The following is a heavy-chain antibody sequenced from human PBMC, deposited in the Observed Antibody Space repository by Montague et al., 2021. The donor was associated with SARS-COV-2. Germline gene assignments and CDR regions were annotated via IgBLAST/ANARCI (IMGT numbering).Heavy chain of an antibody. D-gene: IGHD6-13*01. J-gene: IGHJ4*02. Sequence: SETLSLICAVSGGSINTNNWWTWVRPPPGEGLEWIGQIFHSGITNYNPSLESRVTISVDKSKNQFSLRLSSVTAADTAVYYCARGRLVGDSSSWYYFDYWGQGTLVAVSS. CDR1: GGSINTNNW. V-gene: IGHV4-4*02. CDR3: ARGRLVGDSSSWYYFDY. CDR2: IFHSGIT.